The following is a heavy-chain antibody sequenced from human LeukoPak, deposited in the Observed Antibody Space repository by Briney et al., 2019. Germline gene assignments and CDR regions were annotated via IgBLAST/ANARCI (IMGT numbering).Heavy chain of an antibody. J-gene: IGHJ3*02. CDR2: TYYMSKWIN. Sequence: SQTLSLTCAISGDXVSSNSAAWTWIRQSPSRGLEWLGRTYYMSKWINDHALSVKSRITISPDTSKHQFSLQLTSVTPEDTAVYFCARWVHQQGALDIWGQGTMVTVSS. CDR1: GDXVSSNSAA. D-gene: IGHD3-10*01. V-gene: IGHV6-1*01. CDR3: ARWVHQQGALDI.